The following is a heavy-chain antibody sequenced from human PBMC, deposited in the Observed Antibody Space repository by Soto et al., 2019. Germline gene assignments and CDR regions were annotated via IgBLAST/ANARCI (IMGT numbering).Heavy chain of an antibody. CDR1: GYTFTGYY. V-gene: IGHV1-2*04. Sequence: ASVKVSCKASGYTFTGYYMHWVRQAPGQGLEWMGWINPNSGGTNYAQKFQGWVTMTRDTSISTAYMELSRLRSDDTAVYYCARVGYSGSYRGFDYWGQGILVTVSS. CDR3: ARVGYSGSYRGFDY. D-gene: IGHD1-26*01. J-gene: IGHJ4*02. CDR2: INPNSGGT.